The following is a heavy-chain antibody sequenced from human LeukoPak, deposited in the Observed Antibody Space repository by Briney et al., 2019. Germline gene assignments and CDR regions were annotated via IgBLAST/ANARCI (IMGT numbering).Heavy chain of an antibody. CDR3: GRESRSGSYSSY. CDR1: GFTFSSYW. J-gene: IGHJ4*02. D-gene: IGHD1-26*01. CDR2: INQDGSEK. V-gene: IGHV3-7*01. Sequence: GGSLRLSCAASGFTFSSYWMRWVRQAPGKGLEWVANINQDGSEKSYVDSVKGRFTSSRDNAKNSLYLQMHSLRAEDTAVYYCGRESRSGSYSSYWGQGTLFTVSS.